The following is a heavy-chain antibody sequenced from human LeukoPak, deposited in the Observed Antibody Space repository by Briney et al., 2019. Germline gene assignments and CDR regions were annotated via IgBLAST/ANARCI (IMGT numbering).Heavy chain of an antibody. Sequence: SVKFSCKASGYTFTSHGISWVRQAPGQGLEWMGWISPYHGDTKYAQNLQGRVTLTTYTSTTTAYLELRSLTSDDTAVYYCARDPSNTSGWKTWFDPWGQGTLVTVSS. CDR3: ARDPSNTSGWKTWFDP. CDR2: ISPYHGDT. CDR1: GYTFTSHG. J-gene: IGHJ5*02. D-gene: IGHD6-19*01. V-gene: IGHV1-18*01.